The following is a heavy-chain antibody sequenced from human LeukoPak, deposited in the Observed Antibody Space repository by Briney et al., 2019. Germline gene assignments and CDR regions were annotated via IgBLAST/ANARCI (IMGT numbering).Heavy chain of an antibody. V-gene: IGHV3-23*01. D-gene: IGHD3/OR15-3a*01. Sequence: GGSLRLSCATSGFTFSSQSMTWVRQAPGKGLEWVSGISGSGDNTYYGDSVKGRFTISRDNSKSTMYLQMNSLRVEDTAVYYCVKWTGYGMNWGQGTLVTVSS. CDR2: ISGSGDNT. CDR3: VKWTGYGMN. CDR1: GFTFSSQS. J-gene: IGHJ4*02.